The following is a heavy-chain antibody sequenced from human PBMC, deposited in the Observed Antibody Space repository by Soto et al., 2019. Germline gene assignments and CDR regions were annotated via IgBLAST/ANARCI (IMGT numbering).Heavy chain of an antibody. CDR3: TTDTPPVSYCSSTSCTAYYYGMDV. CDR2: IKSKTDGGTT. Sequence: GGSLRLSCAASGFTFSNAWMNWVRQAPGKGLEWVGRIKSKTDGGTTDYAAPVKGRFTISRDDSKNTLYLQMNSLKTEDTAVYYCTTDTPPVSYCSSTSCTAYYYGMDVWGQGTTVTVSS. CDR1: GFTFSNAW. D-gene: IGHD2-2*01. J-gene: IGHJ6*02. V-gene: IGHV3-15*07.